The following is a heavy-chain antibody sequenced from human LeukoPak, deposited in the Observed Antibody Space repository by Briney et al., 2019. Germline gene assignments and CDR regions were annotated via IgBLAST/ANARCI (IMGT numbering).Heavy chain of an antibody. J-gene: IGHJ6*02. Sequence: PGGSLRLSCPASGFTFSDYSMSWARQAPGKGLEWVSSISSSSDYIYYADSVKGRFTISRDNARNSLYLQMNSLRAEDTAMYYCARSRSVSNYKGMDVWGQGTTVTVSS. V-gene: IGHV3-21*01. D-gene: IGHD5/OR15-5a*01. CDR1: GFTFSDYS. CDR3: ARSRSVSNYKGMDV. CDR2: ISSSSDYI.